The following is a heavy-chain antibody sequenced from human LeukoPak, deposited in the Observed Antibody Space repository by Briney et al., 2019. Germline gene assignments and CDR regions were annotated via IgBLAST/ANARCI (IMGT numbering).Heavy chain of an antibody. Sequence: PGGSLRLSCAASGFTFSSYEMNWVRQALGKGLEWVSYISSSGSTIYYADSVKGRFTISRDNAKNSLYLQMNSLRAEDTAVYYCARGGGYSYGSFDYWGQGTLVTVSS. D-gene: IGHD5-18*01. J-gene: IGHJ4*02. CDR3: ARGGGYSYGSFDY. CDR1: GFTFSSYE. CDR2: ISSSGSTI. V-gene: IGHV3-48*03.